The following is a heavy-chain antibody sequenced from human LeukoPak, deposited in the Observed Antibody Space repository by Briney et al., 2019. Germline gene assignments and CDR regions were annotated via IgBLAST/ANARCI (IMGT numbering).Heavy chain of an antibody. CDR1: GYTFTGYY. CDR3: ARGNFGVVPRADYYYYYMDV. D-gene: IGHD3-3*01. CDR2: INPNSGGT. Sequence: VASVKVSCKASGYTFTGYYMHWVRQAPGQGLEWMGWINPNSGGTNYAQKFQGRVTMTRDTSISTAYMELSRLRSDDTAVYYCARGNFGVVPRADYYYYYMDVWGKGTTVTVSS. V-gene: IGHV1-2*02. J-gene: IGHJ6*03.